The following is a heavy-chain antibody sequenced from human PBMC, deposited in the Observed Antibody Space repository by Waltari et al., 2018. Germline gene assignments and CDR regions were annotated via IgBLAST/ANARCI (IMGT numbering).Heavy chain of an antibody. CDR1: GYTFTGYY. Sequence: QVQLVQSGAEVKKPGASVKVSCKASGYTFTGYYMHWVRQAPGQGLEWMGRINPNSGGTNYAQKFQGRVTMTRDTSISTAYMELSRLRSDDTAVYYCARLSGYDDDYGDYWAYYFDYWGQGTLVTVSS. CDR3: ARLSGYDDDYGDYWAYYFDY. D-gene: IGHD4-17*01. J-gene: IGHJ4*02. V-gene: IGHV1-2*06. CDR2: INPNSGGT.